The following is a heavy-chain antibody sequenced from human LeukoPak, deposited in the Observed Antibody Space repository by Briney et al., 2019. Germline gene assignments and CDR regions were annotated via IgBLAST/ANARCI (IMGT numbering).Heavy chain of an antibody. CDR1: GGSISSGSYY. V-gene: IGHV4-61*02. Sequence: SQTLPLTCTVSGGSISSGSYYWSWIRQPAGKGLEWIGRIYTSGSTNYNPSLKSRVTISVDTSKSQFSLKLSSVTAADTAVYYCARSHWGYCSSTSCYNYYFDYWGQGTLVTVSS. CDR2: IYTSGST. D-gene: IGHD2-2*01. CDR3: ARSHWGYCSSTSCYNYYFDY. J-gene: IGHJ4*02.